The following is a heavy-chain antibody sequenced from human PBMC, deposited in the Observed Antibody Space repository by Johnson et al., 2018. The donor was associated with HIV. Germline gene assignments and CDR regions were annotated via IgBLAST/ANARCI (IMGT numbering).Heavy chain of an antibody. CDR3: AKQNRGAFDI. V-gene: IGHV3-66*04. CDR1: GFTFSSNY. Sequence: VQLVESGGGLVQPGRSLRLSCAASGFTFSSNYMSWVRQAPGKWLEWVSVIYSGGTTYYADSVKGRFTISRDTSKNTLYFQMNGLRAEDTAVYYCAKQNRGAFDIWGQGTMVTVSS. CDR2: IYSGGTT. J-gene: IGHJ3*02.